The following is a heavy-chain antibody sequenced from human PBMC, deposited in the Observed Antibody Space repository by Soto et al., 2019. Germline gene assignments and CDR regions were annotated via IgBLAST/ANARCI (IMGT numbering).Heavy chain of an antibody. Sequence: SETLSLTCTVSGGSISSGGYYWSWIRQHPGKGLEWIGYIYYSGSTYYNPSLKSRVTISVDTSKNQFSLKLSSVTAADTAVYYCATLPPRIVVTVLPFPSWGQGTLVTVSS. D-gene: IGHD2-15*01. V-gene: IGHV4-31*03. J-gene: IGHJ4*02. CDR2: IYYSGST. CDR1: GGSISSGGYY. CDR3: ATLPPRIVVTVLPFPS.